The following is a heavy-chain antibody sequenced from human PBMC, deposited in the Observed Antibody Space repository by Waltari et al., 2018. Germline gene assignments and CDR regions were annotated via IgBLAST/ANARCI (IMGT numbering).Heavy chain of an antibody. CDR1: GYYISSGYY. Sequence: QVQLQESGPGLVKPSETLSLTCAVSGYYISSGYYLGWIRQPPGKGLEWIGSIYHSGSTYYNPSLKSRVTISVDTSKNQFSLKLSSVTAADTAVYYCARQGYCSGGSCRTDYWGQGTLVTVSS. J-gene: IGHJ4*02. D-gene: IGHD2-15*01. V-gene: IGHV4-38-2*01. CDR2: IYHSGST. CDR3: ARQGYCSGGSCRTDY.